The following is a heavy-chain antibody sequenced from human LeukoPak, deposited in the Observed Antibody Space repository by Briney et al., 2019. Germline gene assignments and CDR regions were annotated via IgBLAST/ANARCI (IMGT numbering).Heavy chain of an antibody. CDR3: AREDDWNYEDS. CDR1: GFTFDDYA. J-gene: IGHJ4*02. CDR2: ISWNSGSI. V-gene: IGHV3-9*01. D-gene: IGHD1-7*01. Sequence: PPGGSLRLSCAASGFTFDDYAMHWVRQAPGKGLEWVSGISWNSGSIGYADSVKGRFTISRDNAKNSLYLQMNSLRAEDTAIYYCAREDDWNYEDSWGQGTLVTVSS.